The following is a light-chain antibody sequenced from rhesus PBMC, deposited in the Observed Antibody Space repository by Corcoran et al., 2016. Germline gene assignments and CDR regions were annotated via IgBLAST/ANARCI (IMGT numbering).Light chain of an antibody. CDR1: QSIGSS. CDR2: YAS. V-gene: IGKV6-55*01. Sequence: EIVLTQSPAFQSVTLKEKVTITCQASQSIGSSLHWYQQKPDPSPKLLIKYASQSISGVPSRFSGIGSGTDFTLTINSLEAEDAATYYCQQSSSFPFTFGPGTKLDLK. J-gene: IGKJ3*01. CDR3: QQSSSFPFT.